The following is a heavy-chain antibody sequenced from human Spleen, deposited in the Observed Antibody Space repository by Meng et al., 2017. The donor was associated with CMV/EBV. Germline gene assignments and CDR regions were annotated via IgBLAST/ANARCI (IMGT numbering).Heavy chain of an antibody. Sequence: AASGFNFSDYYMTWVRHAPGKGLEWVSYISSSGSITKYLDSVKGRFTISRDNAENSLFLQMNSLRVEDTAFYYCARDFSAVHNWLDSWGQGTLVTVS. CDR2: ISSSGSIT. CDR1: GFNFSDYY. CDR3: ARDFSAVHNWLDS. V-gene: IGHV3-11*04. J-gene: IGHJ5*01. D-gene: IGHD1-26*01.